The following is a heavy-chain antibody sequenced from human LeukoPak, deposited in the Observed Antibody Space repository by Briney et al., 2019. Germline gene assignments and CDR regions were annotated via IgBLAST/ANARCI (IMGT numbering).Heavy chain of an antibody. D-gene: IGHD3-10*01. CDR3: ARDSDGSRITMVRGVIHWFDP. CDR1: VGTISSYT. Sequence: SVKVSCKASVGTISSYTISWVRQAPGQGLEWMGRIIPIPGIANHAQKLQGRVTITADKSTSTAYMELSSLRSEDTAMYYCARDSDGSRITMVRGVIHWFDPWGQGTLVTVSS. J-gene: IGHJ5*02. V-gene: IGHV1-69*04. CDR2: IIPIPGIA.